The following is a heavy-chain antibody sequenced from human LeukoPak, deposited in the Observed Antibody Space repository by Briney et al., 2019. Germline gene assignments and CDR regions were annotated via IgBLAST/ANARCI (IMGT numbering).Heavy chain of an antibody. CDR1: GYTFTSYG. V-gene: IGHV1-18*01. J-gene: IGHJ6*02. D-gene: IGHD6-19*01. Sequence: ASVKVSCKASGYTFTSYGISWVRQAPGQRLEWMGWISAYNGNTNYAQKLQGRVTMTTDTSTSTAYMELRSLRSDDTAVYYCARDSSGWYDYYYYGMDVWGQGTTVTVSS. CDR2: ISAYNGNT. CDR3: ARDSSGWYDYYYYGMDV.